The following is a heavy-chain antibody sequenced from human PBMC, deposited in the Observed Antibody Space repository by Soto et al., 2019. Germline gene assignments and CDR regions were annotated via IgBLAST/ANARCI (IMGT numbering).Heavy chain of an antibody. J-gene: IGHJ5*02. D-gene: IGHD3-3*01. CDR1: GFTFSSYA. V-gene: IGHV3-23*01. CDR2: ISGSGGST. Sequence: GGSLRLSCAASGFTFSSYAMSWVRQAPGKGLEWVSAISGSGGSTYYADSVKGRFTISRDNSKNTLYLQMNSLRAEDTAVYYCAKSGSITIFGVAILSYLDPWGQGTLVTVSS. CDR3: AKSGSITIFGVAILSYLDP.